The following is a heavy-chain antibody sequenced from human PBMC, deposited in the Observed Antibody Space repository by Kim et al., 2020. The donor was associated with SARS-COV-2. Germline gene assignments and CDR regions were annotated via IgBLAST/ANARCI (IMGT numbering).Heavy chain of an antibody. Sequence: GGSLRLSCAASGFTFDDYAMHWVRQAPGKGLEWVSGISWNSGSIGYADSVKGRFTISRDNAKNSLYLQMNSLRAEDTALYYCAKENGRTRGIVVVPAALYGMDVWGQGTTVTVSS. V-gene: IGHV3-9*01. CDR3: AKENGRTRGIVVVPAALYGMDV. CDR2: ISWNSGSI. CDR1: GFTFDDYA. J-gene: IGHJ6*02. D-gene: IGHD2-2*01.